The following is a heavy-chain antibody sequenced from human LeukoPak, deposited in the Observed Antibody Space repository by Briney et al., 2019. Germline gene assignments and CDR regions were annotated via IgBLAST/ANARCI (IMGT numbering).Heavy chain of an antibody. Sequence: SETLSLTCTVSGGSISSGDYYWSWIRQPPGKGLEWIGYIYYSGSTNYNPSLKSRVTISVDTSKNQFSLKLSSVTAADTAVYYCARQAGSFAFDVWGQGTMVTVSS. J-gene: IGHJ3*01. D-gene: IGHD1-26*01. CDR3: ARQAGSFAFDV. CDR1: GGSISSGDYY. CDR2: IYYSGST. V-gene: IGHV4-61*08.